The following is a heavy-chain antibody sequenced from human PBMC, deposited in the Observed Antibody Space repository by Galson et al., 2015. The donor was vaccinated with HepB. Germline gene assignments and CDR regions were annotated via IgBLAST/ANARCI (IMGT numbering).Heavy chain of an antibody. V-gene: IGHV4-39*02. D-gene: IGHD3-22*01. J-gene: IGHJ4*02. Sequence: SETLSLTCTVSGGSISSDRYYWGWIRQPPGKGLEWIGSIYHSGSGSTYYNPSLKSRVTMSVDTSKNHFSLKLSSVTATDTAVYYCASHPLTYYYDSHALYYFDFWGQGTLVTVSS. CDR3: ASHPLTYYYDSHALYYFDF. CDR2: IYHSGSGST. CDR1: GGSISSDRYY.